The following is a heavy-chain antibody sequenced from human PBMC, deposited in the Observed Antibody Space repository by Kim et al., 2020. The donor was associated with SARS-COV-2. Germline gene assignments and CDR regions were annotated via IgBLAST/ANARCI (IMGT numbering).Heavy chain of an antibody. D-gene: IGHD3-10*01. V-gene: IGHV1-2*02. Sequence: ASVKVSCKASGYTFTGYYMHWVRQAPGQGLEWMGWISPNSGGKNYAQKFQGRLTMTRDTSITTAYMELSRLRSDDTAVYYCARAPPYYYGSGSSWFDPWGQGTLVTVSS. CDR1: GYTFTGYY. CDR3: ARAPPYYYGSGSSWFDP. CDR2: ISPNSGGK. J-gene: IGHJ5*02.